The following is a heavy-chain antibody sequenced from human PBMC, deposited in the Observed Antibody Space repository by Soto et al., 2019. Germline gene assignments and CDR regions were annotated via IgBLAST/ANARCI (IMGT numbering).Heavy chain of an antibody. Sequence: GGSLRLSCAASGFTFSSYGMHWVRQAPGKGLEWVAVISYDGSNKYYADSVKGRFTISRDNSKNALYLQMNSLRAEDTAVYYCAKGEEPRITMVRGVIRYYYYGMDVWGQGTTVTVSS. D-gene: IGHD3-10*01. CDR1: GFTFSSYG. V-gene: IGHV3-30*18. CDR3: AKGEEPRITMVRGVIRYYYYGMDV. J-gene: IGHJ6*02. CDR2: ISYDGSNK.